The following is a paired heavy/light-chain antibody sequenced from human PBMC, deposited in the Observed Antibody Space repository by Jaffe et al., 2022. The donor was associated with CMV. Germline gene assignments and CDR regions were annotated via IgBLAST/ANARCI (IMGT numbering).Heavy chain of an antibody. V-gene: IGHV4-34*01. J-gene: IGHJ3*01. CDR2: TDHSGST. CDR3: ARGEDGWVLHAFRF. Sequence: QVQLQQWGAGLLKPSETLSLTCAVSGGSFSGQYWTWIRQPPGKGLEWIGETDHSGSTNYNPSLKSRVTISVDTSKRQFSLNLTSVTAADSGVYYCARGEDGWVLHAFRFWGQGTTVTVSS. CDR1: GGSFSGQY.
Light chain of an antibody. CDR3: QQYDNLPLT. CDR2: DAS. V-gene: IGKV1-33*01. CDR1: QDISDY. J-gene: IGKJ4*01. Sequence: DIQMTQSPSSLSASVGDRVTITCQASQDISDYLNWYQQKPGKAPKLLIYDASNLETGVPSRFSGSGSGTDFTFTISSLQPEDIATYYCQQYDNLPLTFGGGTKVEIK.